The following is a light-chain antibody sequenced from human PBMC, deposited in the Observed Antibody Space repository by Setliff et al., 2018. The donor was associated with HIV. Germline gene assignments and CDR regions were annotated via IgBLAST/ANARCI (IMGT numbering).Light chain of an antibody. J-gene: IGLJ1*01. CDR1: SSDVGNYNL. CDR2: EVT. CDR3: CSYAGSRTFYA. V-gene: IGLV2-23*02. Sequence: QSALAQPASVSGSPGQSITISCSGTSSDVGNYNLVSWYQQPPGKAPKLMVYEVTKRPLGVSTRFSGSKSGNTASLTISGLLAEDEADYYCCSYAGSRTFYAFGTGTKVTVL.